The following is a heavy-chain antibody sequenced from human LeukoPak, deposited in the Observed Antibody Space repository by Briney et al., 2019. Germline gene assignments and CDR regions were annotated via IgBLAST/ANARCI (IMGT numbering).Heavy chain of an antibody. CDR3: ASIRGIAATSVDY. CDR2: IYHSGST. J-gene: IGHJ4*02. D-gene: IGHD6-25*01. CDR1: GGSISNSNW. V-gene: IGHV4-4*02. Sequence: PSETLSLTCAVSGGSISNSNWWSWVRQPPGKGLEWIGEIYHSGSTNYNPSLKSRVTISVDKSKNQFSLKLSSVTAADTAVYYCASIRGIAATSVDYWGQGTLVTVSS.